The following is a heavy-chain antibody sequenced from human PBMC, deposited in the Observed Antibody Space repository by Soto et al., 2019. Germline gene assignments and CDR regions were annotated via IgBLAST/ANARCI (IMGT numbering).Heavy chain of an antibody. CDR2: ISAYNGNT. J-gene: IGHJ4*02. D-gene: IGHD5-12*01. CDR1: GYTFTSYG. CDR3: ARLQVATISASFYFDY. V-gene: IGHV1-18*01. Sequence: QVRLVQSGAEVKKPGASVKVSCKASGYTFTSYGISWVRQAPGQGLEWMGWISAYNGNTNYAQKLQGRVTMTTDTPMSTAYMHLRSLRSDDTAVYYCARLQVATISASFYFDYWGQGTLVTVSS.